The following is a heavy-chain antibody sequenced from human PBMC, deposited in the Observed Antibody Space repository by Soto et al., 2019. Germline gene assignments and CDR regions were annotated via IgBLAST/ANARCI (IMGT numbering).Heavy chain of an antibody. J-gene: IGHJ6*02. D-gene: IGHD2-2*01. CDR3: ASSVVPAATYYYYGMDV. V-gene: IGHV1-69*13. Sequence: SVKVSCKASGGTFSSYAISWVRQAPGQGLEWMGGIIPIFGTANYAQKFQGRVAITADESTSTAYMELSSLRSEDTAVYYCASSVVPAATYYYYGMDVWGQGTTVTVSS. CDR1: GGTFSSYA. CDR2: IIPIFGTA.